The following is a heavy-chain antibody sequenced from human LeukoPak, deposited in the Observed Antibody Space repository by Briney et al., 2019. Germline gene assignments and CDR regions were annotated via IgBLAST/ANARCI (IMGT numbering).Heavy chain of an antibody. V-gene: IGHV1-69*06. CDR2: IIPIFGTA. CDR1: GGTFSSYA. J-gene: IGHJ5*02. D-gene: IGHD6-13*01. CDR3: ARGGSFAVEAAAGDNWFDP. Sequence: SVKVSCKASGGTFSSYAISWVRQAPGQGLEWMGGIIPIFGTANYAQKFQGRVTITADKSTSTAYMELSSLRSEDTAVYYCARGGSFAVEAAAGDNWFDPWGQGTLVTVSS.